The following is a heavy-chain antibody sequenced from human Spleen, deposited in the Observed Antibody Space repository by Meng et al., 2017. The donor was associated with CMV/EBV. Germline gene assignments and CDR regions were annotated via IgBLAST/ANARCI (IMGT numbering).Heavy chain of an antibody. V-gene: IGHV3-48*04. CDR3: ARDANSGWYFDY. D-gene: IGHD6-19*01. J-gene: IGHJ4*02. CDR1: GFTFSSYG. CDR2: IDVRADTL. Sequence: GESRKSSCAASGFTFSSYGMHWVRQAPGKGLEWISYIDVRADTLHYADSVWGRFIISRDNSENSLYLQMNNLRVEDTAIYYCARDANSGWYFDYWGQGTPVTVSS.